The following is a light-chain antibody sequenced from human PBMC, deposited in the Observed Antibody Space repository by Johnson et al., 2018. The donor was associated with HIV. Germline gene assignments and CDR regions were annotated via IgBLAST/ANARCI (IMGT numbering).Light chain of an antibody. CDR2: ENN. Sequence: QSLLTQSPSVSAAPGQKVTISCSGSSSNIGNNYVSWYQQLPGTAPKLLIYENNKRPSGIPDRFSGSKSGTSGTLGITGLQTGDEADYYCGTWDSSLSAGPYVFGTGTKVTVL. CDR1: SSNIGNNY. CDR3: GTWDSSLSAGPYV. J-gene: IGLJ1*01. V-gene: IGLV1-51*02.